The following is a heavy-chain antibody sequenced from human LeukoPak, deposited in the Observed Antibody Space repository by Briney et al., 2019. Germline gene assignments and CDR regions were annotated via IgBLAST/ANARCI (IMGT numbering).Heavy chain of an antibody. CDR2: INHSGST. V-gene: IGHV4-34*01. Sequence: SETLSLTCAVYGGSFSGYYWSWIRQPPGKGLEWIGEINHSGSTNYNPSLKSRVTISVDTSKNQFSLKLSSVTASCTGVYYCARDGRFLEWLTDAFDIWGQGKMGTASS. D-gene: IGHD3-3*01. J-gene: IGHJ3*02. CDR3: ARDGRFLEWLTDAFDI. CDR1: GGSFSGYY.